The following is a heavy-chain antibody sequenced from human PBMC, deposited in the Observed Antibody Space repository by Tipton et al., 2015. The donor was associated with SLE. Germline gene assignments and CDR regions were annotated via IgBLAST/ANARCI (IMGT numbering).Heavy chain of an antibody. CDR2: IYTSGST. V-gene: IGHV4-61*09. J-gene: IGHJ4*02. D-gene: IGHD6-19*01. CDR3: ASQKSGWDDY. Sequence: TLSLTCTVSGGPISSGSYYWSWIRQPAGKGLEWIGYIYTSGSTNYNPSLKSRVTISVDTSKNQFSLKLSSVTAADTAVYYCASQKSGWDDYWGQGTLVTVSS. CDR1: GGPISSGSYY.